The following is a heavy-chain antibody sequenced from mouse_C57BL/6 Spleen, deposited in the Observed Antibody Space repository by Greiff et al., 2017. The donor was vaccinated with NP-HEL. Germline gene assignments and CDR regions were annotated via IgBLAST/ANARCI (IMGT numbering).Heavy chain of an antibody. CDR2: ISSGSSTI. CDR3: ARRGDKGGYYAMDY. Sequence: EVQRVESGGGLVKPGGSLKLSCAASGFTFSDYGMHWVRQAPEKGLEWVAYISSGSSTIYYADTVKGRFTISRDYAKNTLFLQMTSLRSEDTAMYYCARRGDKGGYYAMDYWGQGTSVTVSS. D-gene: IGHD3-3*01. J-gene: IGHJ4*01. V-gene: IGHV5-17*01. CDR1: GFTFSDYG.